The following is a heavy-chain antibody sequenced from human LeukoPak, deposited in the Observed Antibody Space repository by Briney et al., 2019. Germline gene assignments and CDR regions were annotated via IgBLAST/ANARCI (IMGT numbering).Heavy chain of an antibody. CDR2: ISTGSSYI. J-gene: IGHJ6*03. CDR1: GFTFSSYS. CDR3: ARKSTYGSGYYYYMDV. Sequence: PGGSLRLSCAASGFTFSSYSMNWVRQAPGKGLEWVSSISTGSSYIYYTDSAKGRFTISRDNAKNSLYLQMNSLRAEDTAVYYCARKSTYGSGYYYYMDVWGKGTTVTISS. V-gene: IGHV3-21*01. D-gene: IGHD3-10*01.